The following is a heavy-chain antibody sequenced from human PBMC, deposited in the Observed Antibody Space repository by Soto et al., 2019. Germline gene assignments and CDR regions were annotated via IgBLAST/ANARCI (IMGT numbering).Heavy chain of an antibody. CDR2: ISGSGGSA. Sequence: GGSLRLSCAASGFTFSGYAMSWVRQAPGKGLEWVSGISGSGGSAYYADSVKGRFTISRDDSKDTLFLQMNGLRAEDTAVYYCAKAPKTYDFPYYFDYWGQGTLVTVSS. V-gene: IGHV3-23*01. D-gene: IGHD3-3*01. CDR1: GFTFSGYA. CDR3: AKAPKTYDFPYYFDY. J-gene: IGHJ4*02.